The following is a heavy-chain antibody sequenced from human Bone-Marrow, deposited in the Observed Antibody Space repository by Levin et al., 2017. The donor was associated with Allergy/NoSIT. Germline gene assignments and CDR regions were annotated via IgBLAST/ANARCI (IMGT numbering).Heavy chain of an antibody. J-gene: IGHJ4*02. CDR1: GFTFGDYA. Sequence: GGSLRLSCTGSGFTFGDYAMNWFRQAPGKGLEWVSFIRSKTYGGTIKYAASVKGRFIFSRDDSKNIAYLQMNNLKTEDTGVYYCTRETRGSYFQSDYWGQGTLVTVSS. CDR3: TRETRGSYFQSDY. CDR2: IRSKTYGGTI. V-gene: IGHV3-49*03. D-gene: IGHD1-26*01.